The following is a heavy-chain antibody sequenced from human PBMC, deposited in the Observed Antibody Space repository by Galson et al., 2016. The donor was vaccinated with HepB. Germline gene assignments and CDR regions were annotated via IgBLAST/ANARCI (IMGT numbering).Heavy chain of an antibody. CDR2: ISGRGGST. Sequence: SLRLSCAASGFTFSSYAMSWVRQAPGKGLEWVSTISGRGGSTYYADSVKGRFTISRDISKNTVYVQMNSLRGEDTAVYYCARDQGNYYYYGMDVWGQGTTVTVSS. V-gene: IGHV3-23*01. J-gene: IGHJ6*02. CDR1: GFTFSSYA. CDR3: ARDQGNYYYYGMDV.